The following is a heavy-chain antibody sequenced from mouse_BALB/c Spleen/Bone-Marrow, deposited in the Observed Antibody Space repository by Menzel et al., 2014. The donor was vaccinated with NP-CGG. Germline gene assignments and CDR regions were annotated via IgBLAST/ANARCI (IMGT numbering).Heavy chain of an antibody. CDR3: ASYRYDWYFYV. D-gene: IGHD2-14*01. CDR2: IDPANGNT. Sequence: EVQLQQSGAELVKPGASVKLSCTASGLNIKDTYMHWVKQRPEQGLEWIGRIDPANGNTKYDPKFQGKATITADTSSNTAYLQLRSLTSEDTAVYYCASYRYDWYFYVWGAGTTVPVSS. V-gene: IGHV14-3*02. J-gene: IGHJ1*01. CDR1: GLNIKDTY.